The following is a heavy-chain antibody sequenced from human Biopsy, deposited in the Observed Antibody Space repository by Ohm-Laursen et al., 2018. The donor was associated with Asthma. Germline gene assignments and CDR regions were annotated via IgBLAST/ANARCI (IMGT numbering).Heavy chain of an antibody. Sequence: TLSLTCAVSGVSVGTRGYSWTWIRQTPGRGPEWIGYLYHSGTTYYNPSLRSRVAILEDKSRNQFSLNLKSVTAADTAVYYCARIYDYWSGHYGFDPWGQGTLVTVPS. V-gene: IGHV4-30-2*01. D-gene: IGHD3-3*01. CDR1: GVSVGTRGYS. J-gene: IGHJ5*02. CDR2: LYHSGTT. CDR3: ARIYDYWSGHYGFDP.